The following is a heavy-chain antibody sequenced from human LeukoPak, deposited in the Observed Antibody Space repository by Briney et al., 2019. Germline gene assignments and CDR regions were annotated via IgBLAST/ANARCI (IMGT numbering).Heavy chain of an antibody. V-gene: IGHV3-7*01. CDR3: ARADIYFDY. CDR1: GFTFSRYW. CDR2: IKQDGSEK. D-gene: IGHD2-15*01. Sequence: GGSLRLPCAASGFTFSRYWMSWVRQAPGKGLEWVANIKQDGSEKYYVDSVKGRFTISRDNAKNSLYLQMNSLRAEDTAVYYCARADIYFDYWGQGTLVTVSS. J-gene: IGHJ4*02.